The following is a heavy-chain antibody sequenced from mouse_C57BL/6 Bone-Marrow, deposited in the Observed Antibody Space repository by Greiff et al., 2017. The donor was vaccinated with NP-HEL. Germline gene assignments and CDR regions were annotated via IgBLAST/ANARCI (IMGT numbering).Heavy chain of an antibody. V-gene: IGHV2-5*01. J-gene: IGHJ3*01. D-gene: IGHD2-3*01. CDR1: GFSLTSYG. Sequence: QVQLKESGPGLVQPSQSLSITCTVSGFSLTSYGVHWVRQSPGKGLEWLGVIWRGGSTDYNAAFMSRLSITKDNSKSQVFFKMNSLQDDDTAIYYCAKNYDGYPAWFAYWGQGTLVTVSA. CDR2: IWRGGST. CDR3: AKNYDGYPAWFAY.